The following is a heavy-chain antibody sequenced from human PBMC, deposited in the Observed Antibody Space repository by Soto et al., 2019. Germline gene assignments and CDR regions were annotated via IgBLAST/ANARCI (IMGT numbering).Heavy chain of an antibody. J-gene: IGHJ6*02. CDR2: IIPIFGTA. Sequence: ASVKVSCKASGGTFSSYAISWVRQAPGQGLEWMGGIIPIFGTASYAQKFQGRVTITADESTSTAYMELGSLRSEDTAVYYCATGCGGDCPQGYYYYYGMDVWGQGTTVTVSS. CDR3: ATGCGGDCPQGYYYYYGMDV. D-gene: IGHD2-21*02. CDR1: GGTFSSYA. V-gene: IGHV1-69*13.